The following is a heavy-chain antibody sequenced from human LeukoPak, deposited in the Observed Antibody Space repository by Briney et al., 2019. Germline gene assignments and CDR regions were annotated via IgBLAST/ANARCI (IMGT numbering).Heavy chain of an antibody. CDR1: GFTFSTYG. J-gene: IGHJ6*02. CDR3: AREGKIPYYYYGMDV. V-gene: IGHV3-33*01. Sequence: PGRSLRLSCAASGFTFSTYGMHWVRQAPGKGLEWVAVIWYDGSNKYYADSVKGRFTISRDNSKNTLYLQMNSLRAEDTAVYYCAREGKIPYYYYGMDVWGQGTTVTVSS. CDR2: IWYDGSNK. D-gene: IGHD4-23*01.